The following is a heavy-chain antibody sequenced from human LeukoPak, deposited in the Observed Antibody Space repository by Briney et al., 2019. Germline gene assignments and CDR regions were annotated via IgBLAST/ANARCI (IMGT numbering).Heavy chain of an antibody. CDR3: ARDQVAGSWSSDVFDV. V-gene: IGHV1-2*02. Sequence: ASVKVSYKASGYTFTDYHMHWVRQAPGQRPEWMGWINPNSGGTNFAQKFQGRVTMTRDMSISTAYMEVIRLRSDDTAVYYCARDQVAGSWSSDVFDVWGPGTMVTVSS. CDR1: GYTFTDYH. D-gene: IGHD6-13*01. CDR2: INPNSGGT. J-gene: IGHJ3*01.